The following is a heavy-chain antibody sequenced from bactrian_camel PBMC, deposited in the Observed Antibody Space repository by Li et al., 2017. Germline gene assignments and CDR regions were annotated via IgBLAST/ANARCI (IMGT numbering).Heavy chain of an antibody. D-gene: IGHD5*01. CDR3: AADERTVLGFCRGTYWDGSWPNF. J-gene: IGHJ4*01. V-gene: IGHV3S26*01. CDR2: ITPSGSK. Sequence: HVQLVESGGGSVQAGGSLRLSCQTSGNTFRRYCMNWFRQAPGKEREGVAAITPSGSKSHAGSVKGRFTISIETTEYMLYLQMNSLQPEDTSMYYCAADERTVLGFCRGTYWDGSWPNFRGRGTQVTVS. CDR1: GNTFRRYC.